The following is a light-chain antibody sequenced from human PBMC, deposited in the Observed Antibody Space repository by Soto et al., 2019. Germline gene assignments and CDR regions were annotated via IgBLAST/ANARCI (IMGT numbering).Light chain of an antibody. V-gene: IGLV1-51*01. J-gene: IGLJ2*01. CDR1: SSNIGNNY. CDR2: DNN. CDR3: GTWDTSLSAVV. Sequence: QSVLTQPPSVSAAPGQKVTISCSGSSSNIGNNYVSRYQHLPGTAPKLLIYDNNERPSGIPDRFSGSKSGTSATLGITGLQTGDEADYYCGTWDTSLSAVVFGGGTKLTVL.